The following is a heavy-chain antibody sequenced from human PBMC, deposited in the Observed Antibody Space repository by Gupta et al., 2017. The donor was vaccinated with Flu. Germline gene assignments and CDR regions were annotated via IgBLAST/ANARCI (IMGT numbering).Heavy chain of an antibody. Sequence: QVQLQESGPGLVKPSETLSLTCTVSGGSISSYYWSWIRQPPGKGLEWIGYIYYSGSTNYNPSLKSRVTISVDTSKNQFSLKLSSVTAADTAVYYCARLRGAAAGLQFDYWGQGTLVTVSS. CDR1: GGSISSYY. J-gene: IGHJ4*02. V-gene: IGHV4-59*01. CDR2: IYYSGST. CDR3: ARLRGAAAGLQFDY. D-gene: IGHD6-13*01.